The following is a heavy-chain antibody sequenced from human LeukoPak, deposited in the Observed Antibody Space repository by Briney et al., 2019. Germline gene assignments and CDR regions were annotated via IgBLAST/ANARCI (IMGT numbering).Heavy chain of an antibody. D-gene: IGHD3-9*01. J-gene: IGHJ4*02. CDR1: GGTFSCYA. Sequence: ASVKVSCKASGGTFSCYAISWVRQAPGQGLEWMGRIIPILGIANYAQKFQGRVTITADKSTSTAYMELSSLRSEDTAVYYCARDPAYDILTGYYNGNFDYWGQGTLVTVSS. CDR3: ARDPAYDILTGYYNGNFDY. V-gene: IGHV1-69*04. CDR2: IIPILGIA.